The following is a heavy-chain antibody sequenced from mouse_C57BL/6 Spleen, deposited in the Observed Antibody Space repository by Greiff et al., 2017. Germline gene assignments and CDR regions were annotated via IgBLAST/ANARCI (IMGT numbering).Heavy chain of an antibody. CDR2: IDPSDSYT. D-gene: IGHD2-3*01. CDR1: GYTFTSYW. V-gene: IGHV1-69*01. CDR3: ARGYEMDY. J-gene: IGHJ4*01. Sequence: QVQLQQPGAELVMPGASVKLSCKASGYTFTSYWMHWVKQRPGQGLEWIGEIDPSDSYTNYNQKFKGKSTLTVDKSSSTAYMQLSSLTSEDSAVYYCARGYEMDYWGQGTSVTVSS.